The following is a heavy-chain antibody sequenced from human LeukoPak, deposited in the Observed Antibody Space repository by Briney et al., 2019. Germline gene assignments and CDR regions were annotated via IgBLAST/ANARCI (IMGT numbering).Heavy chain of an antibody. CDR2: INPNSGGT. V-gene: IGHV1-2*02. CDR1: GYTFTGYY. Sequence: ASVNVSCKASGYTFTGYYMHWVRQAPGQGLEWMGWINPNSGGTNYAQRFQGRVTMTRDTSISTAYMELSRLRSDDTAVYYCAREEPVAATGPDYWGQGTLVTVSS. CDR3: AREEPVAATGPDY. J-gene: IGHJ4*02. D-gene: IGHD6-19*01.